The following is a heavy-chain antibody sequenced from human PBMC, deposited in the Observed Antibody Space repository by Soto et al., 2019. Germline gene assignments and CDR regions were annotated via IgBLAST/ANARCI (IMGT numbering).Heavy chain of an antibody. J-gene: IGHJ4*02. Sequence: GGSLRLSCAASGFTFSSYAMSWVRQAPGKGLEWVSAISGSGGSTYYADSVKGRFTISRDNSKNTLYLQMNSLRAEDTAVYYCATRDCSGGSCYGFDYWGQGTLVTVSS. D-gene: IGHD2-15*01. CDR2: ISGSGGST. CDR3: ATRDCSGGSCYGFDY. V-gene: IGHV3-23*01. CDR1: GFTFSSYA.